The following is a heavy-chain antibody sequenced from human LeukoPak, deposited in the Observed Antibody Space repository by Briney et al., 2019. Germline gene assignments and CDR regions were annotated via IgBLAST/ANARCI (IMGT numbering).Heavy chain of an antibody. D-gene: IGHD3-10*01. CDR3: AKPSRVRGVPFDY. CDR1: GFTFSSYG. V-gene: IGHV3-30*18. CDR2: ISYDGSNK. Sequence: GGSLRLSCAASGFTFSSYGMHWVRQAPGKGLEWVAVISYDGSNKYYADPVKGRFTISRDNSKNTLYLQMNSLRAEDTAVYYCAKPSRVRGVPFDYWGQGTLVTVSS. J-gene: IGHJ4*02.